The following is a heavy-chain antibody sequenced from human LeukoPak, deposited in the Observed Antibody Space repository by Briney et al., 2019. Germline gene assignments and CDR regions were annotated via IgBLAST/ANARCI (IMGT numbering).Heavy chain of an antibody. D-gene: IGHD5-24*01. CDR1: GGTFSSYA. CDR3: AREGGGYKSIIGAFDI. J-gene: IGHJ3*02. CDR2: IIAIFGTA. V-gene: IGHV1-69*13. Sequence: ASVKVSCKASGGTFSSYAISWVRQAPGQGLEWMGGIIAIFGTANYAQKFQGRVTITADESTSTAYMELSSLRSEDTAVYYCAREGGGYKSIIGAFDIWGQGTMVTVSS.